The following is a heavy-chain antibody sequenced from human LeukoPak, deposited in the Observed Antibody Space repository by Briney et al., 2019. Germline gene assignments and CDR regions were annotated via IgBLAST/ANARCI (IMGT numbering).Heavy chain of an antibody. CDR1: GGSISSYY. D-gene: IGHD6-19*01. J-gene: IGHJ4*02. CDR2: IYYTGST. Sequence: PSETLSLTCTVSGGSISSYYWSWIRQPPGKGLEWIGYIYYTGSTNYNPSLKSRVTISVDTSKNQFSLKLSPVTAADTAVYYCARAFSSGWYPYSIGGLWFDYWGQGTLVTVSS. CDR3: ARAFSSGWYPYSIGGLWFDY. V-gene: IGHV4-59*01.